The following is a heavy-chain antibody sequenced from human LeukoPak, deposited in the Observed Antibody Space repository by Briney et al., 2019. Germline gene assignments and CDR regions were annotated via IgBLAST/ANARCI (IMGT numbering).Heavy chain of an antibody. Sequence: PGGSLRLSCAASGFSFNNYAMNWVRQAPGKGLEWVSVITSSGSTYYADSVKGRFTISRDNSKNTLYLQMNSLRAEDTAIYYCAEDIYGDYDLDCWGRGTLVTVSS. CDR3: AEDIYGDYDLDC. D-gene: IGHD4-17*01. CDR2: ITSSGST. V-gene: IGHV3-23*01. J-gene: IGHJ4*02. CDR1: GFSFNNYA.